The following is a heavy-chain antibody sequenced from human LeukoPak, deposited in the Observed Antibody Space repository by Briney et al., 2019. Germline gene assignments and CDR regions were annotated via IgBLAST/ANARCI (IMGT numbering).Heavy chain of an antibody. CDR2: ISYDGSNK. V-gene: IGHV3-30*14. J-gene: IGHJ1*01. Sequence: GGSLRLSCAASGFTFSSYAMHWVRQAPGKGLEWVAVISYDGSNKYYADSVKGRFTISRDGSKNTLYLQLNSLRTEDTAIYYCVREREGSNSEHWGQGTLVTVSS. CDR3: VREREGSNSEH. D-gene: IGHD1-26*01. CDR1: GFTFSSYA.